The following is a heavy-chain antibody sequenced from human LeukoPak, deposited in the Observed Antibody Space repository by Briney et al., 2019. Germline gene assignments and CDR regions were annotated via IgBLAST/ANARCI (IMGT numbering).Heavy chain of an antibody. CDR2: ISDSGGDT. CDR3: ARVIRYGSGNYYYFDY. J-gene: IGHJ4*02. Sequence: GGSLRLSCAASGFIFNNFALTWVRQAPGKGLEWVSDISDSGGDTYYADSVRGRFTISRDNFKNTLYLQMNSLRADDTAIYYCARVIRYGSGNYYYFDYWGQGTLVTVSS. D-gene: IGHD3-10*01. CDR1: GFIFNNFA. V-gene: IGHV3-23*01.